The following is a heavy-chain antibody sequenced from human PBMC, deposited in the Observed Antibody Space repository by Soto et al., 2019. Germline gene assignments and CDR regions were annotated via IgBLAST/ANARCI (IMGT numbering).Heavy chain of an antibody. V-gene: IGHV4-34*01. Sequence: SETLSLTCAVYGGSFSGYYWTWIRQPPGTGLEWIGEINHSGSTNYNPSLKSRVTISVDTSKNQFSLKLTSATAADTAVYYCARDKRGYSGYDNFDYWGQGTLVTVSS. CDR2: INHSGST. J-gene: IGHJ4*02. CDR3: ARDKRGYSGYDNFDY. CDR1: GGSFSGYY. D-gene: IGHD5-12*01.